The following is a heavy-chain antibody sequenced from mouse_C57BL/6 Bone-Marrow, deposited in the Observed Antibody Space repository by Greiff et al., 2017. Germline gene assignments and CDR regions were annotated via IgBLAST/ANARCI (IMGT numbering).Heavy chain of an antibody. D-gene: IGHD1-1*01. Sequence: EVKLMESGPELVKPGASVKISCKASGYSFTDYNMNWVKQSNGKSLEWIGVINPNYGTTSYNQKFKGKATLTVDQSSSTAYMQLNSLTSEDSAVYYCARNEETTVVPYFDYWGQGTTLTVSS. V-gene: IGHV1-39*01. CDR2: INPNYGTT. CDR3: ARNEETTVVPYFDY. CDR1: GYSFTDYN. J-gene: IGHJ2*01.